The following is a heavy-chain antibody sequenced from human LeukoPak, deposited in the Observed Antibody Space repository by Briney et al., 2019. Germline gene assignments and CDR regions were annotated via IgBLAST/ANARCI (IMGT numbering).Heavy chain of an antibody. V-gene: IGHV1-18*04. Sequence: ASVKVSCKTSGYTFISYGISWVRQAPGQGLEWMGWISGYNGNTNYAQKLQGRVTMTTDTSTSTAYMELRSLRSEDTAVYYCARRPYYYDSSGYYPPGEYYFDYWGQGTLVTVSS. CDR2: ISGYNGNT. D-gene: IGHD3-22*01. CDR1: GYTFISYG. J-gene: IGHJ4*02. CDR3: ARRPYYYDSSGYYPPGEYYFDY.